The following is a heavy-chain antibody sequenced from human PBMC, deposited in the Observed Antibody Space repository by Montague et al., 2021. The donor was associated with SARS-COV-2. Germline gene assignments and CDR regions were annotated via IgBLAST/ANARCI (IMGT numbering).Heavy chain of an antibody. CDR2: VYHTGST. CDR3: VREKYYSDDSGSK. V-gene: IGHV4-61*01. D-gene: IGHD3-22*01. J-gene: IGHJ4*02. CDR1: GVSISSGSYY. Sequence: SETLSLTCSVSGVSISSGSYYWSWVRQPPGKGLEWIGYVYHTGSTNYNPSLESRVTLSIDTSKNQFSLNLTSVTAADTAVYYCVREKYYSDDSGSKWGQGTLVTV.